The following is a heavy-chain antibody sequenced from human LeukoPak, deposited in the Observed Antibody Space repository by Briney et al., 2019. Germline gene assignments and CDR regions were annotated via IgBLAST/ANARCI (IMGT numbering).Heavy chain of an antibody. CDR1: GDSINSYY. CDR2: ISHSGST. Sequence: KPSETLSLTCTVSGDSINSYYWSWIRQPPGKGLEWIGEISHSGSTNYNPSLKSRVTISVDTSKNQFSLKLSSVTAADTAVYYCASVPAANARHYYYYYGMDVWGQGTTVTVSS. D-gene: IGHD2-2*01. CDR3: ASVPAANARHYYYYYGMDV. J-gene: IGHJ6*02. V-gene: IGHV4-34*01.